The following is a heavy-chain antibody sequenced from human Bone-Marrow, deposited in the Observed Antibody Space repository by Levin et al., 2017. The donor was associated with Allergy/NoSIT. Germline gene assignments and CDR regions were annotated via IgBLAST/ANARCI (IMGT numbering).Heavy chain of an antibody. V-gene: IGHV3-15*01. CDR1: GFTFGNAW. Sequence: GESLKISCVASGFTFGNAWMNWVRQAPGKGLQWVGRIKGKTDGGTTDYAAPVKVSFTISRDDSKKTLYLQMNSLKTDDTAIYYCTTRAHWGQGTLVTVFS. J-gene: IGHJ4*02. CDR2: IKGKTDGGTT. CDR3: TTRAH.